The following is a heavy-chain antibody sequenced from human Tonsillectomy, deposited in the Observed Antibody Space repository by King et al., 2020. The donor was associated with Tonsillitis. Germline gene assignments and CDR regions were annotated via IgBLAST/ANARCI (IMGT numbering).Heavy chain of an antibody. CDR1: GFSFSSYA. Sequence: QLVQSGGGVVQPGRSLRVSCAASGFSFSSYAMHWVRQAPGKGLEWVAVISHDGSDEYYADSVKGRFTISRDNSNNTLYLQMSSLRAEDTAVYYCARVLTSGWGYGSGSFFRYWGQGTLVTVSS. CDR3: ARVLTSGWGYGSGSFFRY. V-gene: IGHV3-30*15. D-gene: IGHD3-10*01. CDR2: ISHDGSDE. J-gene: IGHJ4*02.